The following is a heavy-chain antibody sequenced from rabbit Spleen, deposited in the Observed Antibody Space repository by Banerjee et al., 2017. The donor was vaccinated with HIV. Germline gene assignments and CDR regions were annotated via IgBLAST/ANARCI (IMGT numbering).Heavy chain of an antibody. CDR2: IYAGSLGST. J-gene: IGHJ4*01. CDR1: GFSFSSNYY. D-gene: IGHD6-1*01. CDR3: ARDRAVGYGYANL. V-gene: IGHV1S40*01. Sequence: QSLEESGGDLVKPGASLTLTCTASGFSFSSNYYMCWVRQAPGKGLEWIACIYAGSLGSTYYASWAKGRFTISKTSSTTVTLQMTSLTAADTATYFCARDRAVGYGYANLWGPGTLVTVS.